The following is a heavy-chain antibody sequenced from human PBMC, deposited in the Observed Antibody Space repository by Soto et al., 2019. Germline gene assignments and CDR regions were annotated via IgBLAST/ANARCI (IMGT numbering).Heavy chain of an antibody. CDR1: GYTFTSYD. CDR3: ARGRRSCSSTSCYTLPEY. Sequence: ASVKVSCKASGYTFTSYDINWVRQATGQGLEWMGWMNPNSGNTGYAQKFQGRVTMTRNTSISTAQMELSSPRPQDTTAHYFARGRRSCSSTSCYTLPEYWRQGTLVTVSS. J-gene: IGHJ4*02. CDR2: MNPNSGNT. V-gene: IGHV1-8*01. D-gene: IGHD2-2*02.